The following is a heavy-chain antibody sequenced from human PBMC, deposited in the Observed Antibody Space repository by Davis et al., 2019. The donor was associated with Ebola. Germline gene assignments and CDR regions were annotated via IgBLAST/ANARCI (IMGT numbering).Heavy chain of an antibody. CDR3: ARGRGVGYNYIYFDY. J-gene: IGHJ4*02. D-gene: IGHD5-24*01. Sequence: PSETLSLTCTVSGGSISSGDYYWSWIRQPPGKGLEWIGYIYYSGSTYYNPSLKSRVTISVDTSKNHFSLKLSSVAAADTALYYCARGRGVGYNYIYFDYWGQGTLVTVSS. CDR1: GGSISSGDYY. CDR2: IYYSGST. V-gene: IGHV4-30-4*01.